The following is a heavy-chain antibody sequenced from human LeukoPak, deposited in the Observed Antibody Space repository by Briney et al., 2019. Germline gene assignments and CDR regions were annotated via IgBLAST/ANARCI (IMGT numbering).Heavy chain of an antibody. CDR3: ARVRRGGTVVPYYFDY. V-gene: IGHV4-61*02. CDR1: GGSISSGGYY. CDR2: IYTSGST. J-gene: IGHJ4*02. D-gene: IGHD4-23*01. Sequence: SQTLSLTCTVSGGSISSGGYYWSWIRQPAGKGLEWIGRIYTSGSTNYNPSLKSRVTISVDTSKNQFSLKLSSVTAADTAVYYCARVRRGGTVVPYYFDYWGQGTLVTVSS.